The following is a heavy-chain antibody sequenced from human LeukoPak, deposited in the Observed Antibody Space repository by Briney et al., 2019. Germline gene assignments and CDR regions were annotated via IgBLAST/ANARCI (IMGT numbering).Heavy chain of an antibody. CDR2: TWYDGSYK. Sequence: GGSLRLSCAASGFTFSTYGMHWVRQAPGKRQEWVAVTWYDGSYKHYGDSVKGRFTISRDNSKNTLYLQMASLRVEDTAVYYCARQFDGSHPNAFDIWGQGTMVTVSS. D-gene: IGHD1-26*01. V-gene: IGHV3-33*01. J-gene: IGHJ3*02. CDR3: ARQFDGSHPNAFDI. CDR1: GFTFSTYG.